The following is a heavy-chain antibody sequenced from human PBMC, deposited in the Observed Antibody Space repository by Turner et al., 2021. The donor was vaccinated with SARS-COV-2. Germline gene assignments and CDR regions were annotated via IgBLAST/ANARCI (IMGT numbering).Heavy chain of an antibody. J-gene: IGHJ3*02. CDR2: IWNDGSQK. Sequence: QVQLVESGGGVVQPGRSLRLSCAASGIPFSSHGMPWVRQAPGKGLEWVAVIWNDGSQKYYADSVKGRFTISRDNSKNMVYLQMNSLRAEDTAVYYCARLDDSGHWGAFDIWGQGTMVTVSS. CDR1: GIPFSSHG. D-gene: IGHD3-22*01. V-gene: IGHV3-33*01. CDR3: ARLDDSGHWGAFDI.